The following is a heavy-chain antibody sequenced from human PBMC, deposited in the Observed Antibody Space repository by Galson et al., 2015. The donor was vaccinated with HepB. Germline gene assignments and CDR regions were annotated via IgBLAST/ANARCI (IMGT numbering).Heavy chain of an antibody. CDR1: GFTFSSFA. V-gene: IGHV3-30-3*01. CDR2: IASDGSKE. J-gene: IGHJ4*02. D-gene: IGHD6-13*01. CDR3: ARSYSSSWHNFDY. Sequence: SLRLSCAASGFTFSSFAMHWARQAPGKGLEWVAVIASDGSKEYYADSLKGRFTISRDNSKNTLYLQMNSLRTEDTAVYYCARSYSSSWHNFDYWGQGTLVTVSS.